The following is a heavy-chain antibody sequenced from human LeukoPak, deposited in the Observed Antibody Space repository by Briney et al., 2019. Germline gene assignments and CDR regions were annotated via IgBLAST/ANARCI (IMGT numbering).Heavy chain of an antibody. D-gene: IGHD3-9*01. J-gene: IGHJ4*02. CDR1: GFTFSSYA. V-gene: IGHV3-23*01. CDR2: ISGSGGST. CDR3: ARGRWLYKFDY. Sequence: AGGSLRLSCAASGFTFSSYAMSWVRQAPGKGLEWVSAISGSGGSTYYADSVKGRFTISRDNSKNTLYLQMNSLRVEDTAVYYCARGRWLYKFDYWGQGTLVTVSS.